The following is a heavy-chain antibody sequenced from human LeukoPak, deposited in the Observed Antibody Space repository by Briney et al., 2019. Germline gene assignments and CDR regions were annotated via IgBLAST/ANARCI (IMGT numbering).Heavy chain of an antibody. V-gene: IGHV3-21*01. CDR1: GFTFNSYT. D-gene: IGHD3-22*01. CDR2: ISTGSTYI. J-gene: IGHJ4*02. CDR3: AKRNGYYDSSGYSDY. Sequence: PGGSLRLSCAASGFTFNSYTMTWVRQAPGKGLEWVSSISTGSTYIYYADSVKGRFTISRDNAKNSLYLQMNSLRAEDTAVYYCAKRNGYYDSSGYSDYWGQGTLVTVSS.